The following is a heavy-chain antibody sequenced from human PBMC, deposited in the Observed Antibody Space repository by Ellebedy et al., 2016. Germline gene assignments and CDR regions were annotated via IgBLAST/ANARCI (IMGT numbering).Heavy chain of an antibody. J-gene: IGHJ3*02. CDR2: IYYSGST. D-gene: IGHD4-17*01. CDR3: ARLDYGDYERDAFDI. V-gene: IGHV4-59*01. CDR1: GGSISSYY. Sequence: SETLSLTCTVSGGSISSYYWSWIRQPPGKGLEWIGYIYYSGSTNYNPSLKSRVTISVDTSKNQFSLKLSSVTAADTAVYYCARLDYGDYERDAFDIWGQGTMVTVSS.